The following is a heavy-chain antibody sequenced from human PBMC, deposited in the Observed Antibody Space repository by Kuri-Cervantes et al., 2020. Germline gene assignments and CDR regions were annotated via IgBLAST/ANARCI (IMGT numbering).Heavy chain of an antibody. D-gene: IGHD5-18*01. V-gene: IGHV3-7*03. CDR2: IKQDGSEI. CDR1: GFTFINYW. CDR3: ARDLGQLWVS. J-gene: IGHJ4*02. Sequence: GESLKISCAASGFTFINYWMTWVRQAPGKGLEWVANIKQDGSEIYYVDSVKGRFTISRDTAKNTVYLQMNSLRAEDTAVYYCARDLGQLWVSWGQGTLVTVSS.